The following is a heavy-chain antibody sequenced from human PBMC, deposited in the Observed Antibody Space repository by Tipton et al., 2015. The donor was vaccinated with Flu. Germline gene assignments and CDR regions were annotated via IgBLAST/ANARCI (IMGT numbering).Heavy chain of an antibody. Sequence: LRLSCAVSGYSISSGYYWGWIRQPPGKGLEWIGSIYHSGSTNYNPSLKSRVTISVDTSKNQFSLKLSSVTAADTAVYYCARRLVRGYYYYMDVWGKGTTVTVSS. CDR3: ARRLVRGYYYYMDV. D-gene: IGHD3-9*01. CDR2: IYHSGST. J-gene: IGHJ6*03. V-gene: IGHV4-38-2*01. CDR1: GYSISSGYY.